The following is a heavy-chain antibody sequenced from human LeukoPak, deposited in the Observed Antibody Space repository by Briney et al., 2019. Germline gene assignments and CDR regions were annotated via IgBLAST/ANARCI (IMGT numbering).Heavy chain of an antibody. CDR2: ISSGGSYI. Sequence: PGGSLRLSCAASGFTFSSYAMSWVRQAPGKGLEWVSSISSGGSYIYYADSLMGRFTISRDNAKNSLYLQMNTLRAEDTAVYYCAKGSGVQVWSSLDYWGQGTLVTVSS. D-gene: IGHD5-18*01. J-gene: IGHJ4*02. CDR1: GFTFSSYA. V-gene: IGHV3-21*01. CDR3: AKGSGVQVWSSLDY.